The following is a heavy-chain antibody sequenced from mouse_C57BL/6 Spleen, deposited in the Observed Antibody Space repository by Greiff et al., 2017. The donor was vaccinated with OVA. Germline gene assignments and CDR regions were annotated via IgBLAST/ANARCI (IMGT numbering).Heavy chain of an antibody. CDR1: GFTFSDYG. J-gene: IGHJ3*01. CDR3: ARGARFAY. CDR2: ISNLAYSI. V-gene: IGHV5-15*01. Sequence: EVNVVESGGGLVQPGGSLKLSCAASGFTFSDYGMAWVRQAPRTGPEWVAFISNLAYSIYYADTVTGRFTISRENAKNTLYLEMSSLRSEDTAMYYCARGARFAYWGQGTLVTVSA.